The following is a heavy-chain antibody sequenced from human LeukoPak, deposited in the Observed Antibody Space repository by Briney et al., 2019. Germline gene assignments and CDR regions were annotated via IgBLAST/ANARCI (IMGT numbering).Heavy chain of an antibody. V-gene: IGHV3-23*01. J-gene: IGHJ5*02. Sequence: GGSLRLSCAASGFTFTRYALSWVRQAPGKGLEWVSAISISGDGTYYADSVKGRFAISRDNSRNMLFLQMNSLTTEDTAVYYCAKDLLFPKFGSESWGQGTLVTVSS. CDR3: AKDLLFPKFGSES. CDR1: GFTFTRYA. D-gene: IGHD2-21*02. CDR2: ISISGDGT.